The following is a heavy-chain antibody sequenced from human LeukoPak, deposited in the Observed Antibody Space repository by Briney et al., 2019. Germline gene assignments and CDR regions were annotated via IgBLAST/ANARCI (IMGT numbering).Heavy chain of an antibody. CDR3: AEDLHRDYYDSSGYYSTWGTFDY. Sequence: PGGSLRLSCAASGFTFSSYGMHWVRQAPGKGLEWVAVISYDGSNKYYADSVKGRFTISRDNSKNTLYLQMNSLRAEDTAVYYCAEDLHRDYYDSSGYYSTWGTFDYWGQGTLVTVSS. J-gene: IGHJ4*02. V-gene: IGHV3-30*18. D-gene: IGHD3-22*01. CDR2: ISYDGSNK. CDR1: GFTFSSYG.